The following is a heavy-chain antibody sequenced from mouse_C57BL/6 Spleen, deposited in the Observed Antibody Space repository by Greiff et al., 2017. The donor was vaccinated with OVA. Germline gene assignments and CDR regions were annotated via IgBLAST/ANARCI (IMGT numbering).Heavy chain of an antibody. CDR1: GFTFSSYA. V-gene: IGHV5-4*03. Sequence: EVKLVESGGGLVKPGGSLKLSCAASGFTFSSYAMSWVRQTPEKRLEWVATISAGGSYTYYPDNVKGRFTISRDNAKNNLYLQLSHLKSEDTAMYYCACDMCLLRKSPYYYAMDYWGQGTSVTVSS. CDR2: ISAGGSYT. J-gene: IGHJ4*01. D-gene: IGHD1-1*01. CDR3: ACDMCLLRKSPYYYAMDY.